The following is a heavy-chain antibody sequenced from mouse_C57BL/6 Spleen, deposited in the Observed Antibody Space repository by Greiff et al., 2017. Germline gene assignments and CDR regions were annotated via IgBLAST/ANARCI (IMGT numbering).Heavy chain of an antibody. J-gene: IGHJ1*03. D-gene: IGHD6-1*01. Sequence: VQLQQSGPGLVQPSQSLSITCTVSGFSLTSYGVHWVRQPPGKGLEWLGVIWSGGSTDYNAAFISSLSISKDNSKSQVFFKMNSLQADDTAIYYCAKTLDWYFDVWGTGTTVTVSS. CDR2: IWSGGST. CDR1: GFSLTSYG. V-gene: IGHV2-4*01. CDR3: AKTLDWYFDV.